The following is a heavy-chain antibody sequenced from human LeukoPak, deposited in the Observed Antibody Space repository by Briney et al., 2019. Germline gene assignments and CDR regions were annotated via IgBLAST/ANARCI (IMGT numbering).Heavy chain of an antibody. CDR3: ARAYDILTGYSKTYFDY. V-gene: IGHV4-38-2*02. J-gene: IGHJ4*02. D-gene: IGHD3-9*01. CDR2: IYYSGST. Sequence: PSETLSLTCTVSGYSISSGYYWGWIRQPPGKGLEWIGSIYYSGSTHYNPSLKSRVTISVDTSKNQFSLKLSSVTAADTAVYYCARAYDILTGYSKTYFDYWGQGTLVTVSS. CDR1: GYSISSGYY.